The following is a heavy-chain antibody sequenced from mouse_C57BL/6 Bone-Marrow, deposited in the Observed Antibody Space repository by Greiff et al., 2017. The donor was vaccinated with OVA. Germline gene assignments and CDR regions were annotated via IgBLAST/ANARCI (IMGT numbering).Heavy chain of an antibody. CDR1: GYTFTSYW. Sequence: QVQLQQPGAELVKPGASVKLSCKASGYTFTSYWMHWVKQRPGQGLEWIGVIFPSSGSTNYNEKFKSKATLTADKSSSTAYMQLSSLTSEDSAIYYCARRRSVLPMDYWGQGTSVTVSS. D-gene: IGHD2-10*01. J-gene: IGHJ4*01. CDR2: IFPSSGST. V-gene: IGHV1-64*01. CDR3: ARRRSVLPMDY.